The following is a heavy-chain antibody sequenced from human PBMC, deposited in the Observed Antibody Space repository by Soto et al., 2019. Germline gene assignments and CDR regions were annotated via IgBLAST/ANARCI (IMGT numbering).Heavy chain of an antibody. CDR3: AKDSYYYGSGSYYDI. D-gene: IGHD3-10*01. Sequence: ESGGGVVQPGRSLRLSCAASGFTFSSYGMHWVRQAPGKGLEWVAVISYDGSNKYYADSVKGRFTISRDNSKNTLYLQMNSLRAEDTAVYYCAKDSYYYGSGSYYDIWGQGTMVTVSS. CDR2: ISYDGSNK. J-gene: IGHJ3*02. V-gene: IGHV3-30*18. CDR1: GFTFSSYG.